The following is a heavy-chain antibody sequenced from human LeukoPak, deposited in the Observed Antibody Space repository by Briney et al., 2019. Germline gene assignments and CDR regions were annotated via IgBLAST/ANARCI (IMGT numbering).Heavy chain of an antibody. V-gene: IGHV3-49*04. CDR2: IRSKAYGGKT. D-gene: IGHD2-15*01. J-gene: IGHJ4*02. CDR1: GFTFGDYA. CDR3: TRAPYCSGGSCYDY. Sequence: GGSLRLSCTASGFTFGDYAMSWVRQAPGKGLEWVGFIRSKAYGGKTEYAASVKGSFTISRDGSKSIAYLQMNRLKMEDTAVYYCTRAPYCSGGSCYDYRGQGTLVTVSS.